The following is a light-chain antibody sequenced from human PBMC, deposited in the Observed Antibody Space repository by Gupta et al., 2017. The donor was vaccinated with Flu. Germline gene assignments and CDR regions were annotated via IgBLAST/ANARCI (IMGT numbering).Light chain of an antibody. CDR3: SSYTSSSTLV. CDR1: SNSVGGYNY. J-gene: IGLJ3*02. Sequence: QSALTQPASVSGSPGRSLTISCTGTSNSVGGYNYVSWYQQHPGKAPKLMIYDVSNRPSGGSYPFSVSKSSNTASLTISGLQAEDEADYYCSSYTSSSTLVFGGGTKLTVL. V-gene: IGLV2-14*01. CDR2: DVS.